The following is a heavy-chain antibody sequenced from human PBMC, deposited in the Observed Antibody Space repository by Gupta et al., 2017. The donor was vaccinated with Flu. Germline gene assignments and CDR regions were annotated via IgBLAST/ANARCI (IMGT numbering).Heavy chain of an antibody. V-gene: IGHV3-74*03. D-gene: IGHD4-17*01. CDR2: INPDGSST. CDR3: ATVTSGC. J-gene: IGHJ4*02. CDR1: GFTFSTSY. Sequence: ASGFTFSTSYLQWVRQAPGKGLVWVSRINPDGSSTTYAESVKGRFTISRDNAKNTLYLQMNSLGDDDTAVYYCATVTSGCWGQGTLVTVSS.